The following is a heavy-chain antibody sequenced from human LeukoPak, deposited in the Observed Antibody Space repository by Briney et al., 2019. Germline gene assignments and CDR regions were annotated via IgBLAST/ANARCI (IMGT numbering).Heavy chain of an antibody. V-gene: IGHV3-30*18. Sequence: GGTLRLSCEASGLTFSSYGIHWVRHAPGKGLEWVVVISYDGSNKYYADSVKGRFTISRDNSKNTLYLQMNSLRAEDTAVYYCAKGIQPRGYYYYGMDVWGQGTTVTVSS. CDR3: AKGIQPRGYYYYGMDV. CDR1: GLTFSSYG. CDR2: ISYDGSNK. J-gene: IGHJ6*02. D-gene: IGHD5-18*01.